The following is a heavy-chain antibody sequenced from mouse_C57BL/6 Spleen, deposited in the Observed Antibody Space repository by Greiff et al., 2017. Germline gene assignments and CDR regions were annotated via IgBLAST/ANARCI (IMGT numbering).Heavy chain of an antibody. J-gene: IGHJ2*01. V-gene: IGHV1-80*01. CDR1: GYAFSSYW. D-gene: IGHD1-1*01. CDR2: IYPGDGDT. CDR3: ARYSTTVVAYYFDY. Sequence: VQLQQSGAELVKPGASVKISCKASGYAFSSYWMNWVKQRPGKGLEWIGQIYPGDGDTNYNGKFKGKATLTADKSSSTAYMQLSSLTSEDSAVYFCARYSTTVVAYYFDYWGQGTTLRVSS.